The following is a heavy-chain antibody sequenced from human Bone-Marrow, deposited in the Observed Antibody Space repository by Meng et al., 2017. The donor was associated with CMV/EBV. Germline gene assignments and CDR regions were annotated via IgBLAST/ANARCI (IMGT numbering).Heavy chain of an antibody. J-gene: IGHJ5*02. CDR2: ISSSGSTI. Sequence: SGFTFSDYYMSWIRQAPGKGLEWVSDISSSGSTIYYADSVRGRFTISRDNAKNSLYLQMNSLRAEDTAVYYCARDRAGSYPNWFDPWGQGTLVTVSS. D-gene: IGHD1-26*01. V-gene: IGHV3-11*01. CDR3: ARDRAGSYPNWFDP. CDR1: GFTFSDYY.